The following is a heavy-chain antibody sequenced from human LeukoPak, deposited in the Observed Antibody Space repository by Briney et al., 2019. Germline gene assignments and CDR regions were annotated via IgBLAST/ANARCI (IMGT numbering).Heavy chain of an antibody. D-gene: IGHD2-2*02. CDR2: INSDGSST. CDR1: GFTFSSYW. CDR3: ARALVYCSSTSCYSQPFDY. Sequence: TGTSLRLSCAASGFTFSSYWMHWVRQAPGKGLVWVSRINSDGSSTSYADSVKGRFTISRDNAKNTLYLQMNSLRAEDTAVYHCARALVYCSSTSCYSQPFDYWGQGTLVTVSS. V-gene: IGHV3-74*01. J-gene: IGHJ4*02.